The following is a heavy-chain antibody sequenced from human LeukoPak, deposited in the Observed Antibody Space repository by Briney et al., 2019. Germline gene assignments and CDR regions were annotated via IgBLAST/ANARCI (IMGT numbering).Heavy chain of an antibody. CDR2: INSDGSTT. J-gene: IGHJ4*02. CDR3: ARSTGQFDY. CDR1: GFTFSSYW. D-gene: IGHD2-8*02. V-gene: IGHV3-74*01. Sequence: GGSLRLPCAASGFTFSSYWMHWVRQAPGKGLVWVSRINSDGSTTGYADSVKGRFAISRDNAKNTLYLQMDSLRAEDTAVYYCARSTGQFDYWGQGTLVTVSS.